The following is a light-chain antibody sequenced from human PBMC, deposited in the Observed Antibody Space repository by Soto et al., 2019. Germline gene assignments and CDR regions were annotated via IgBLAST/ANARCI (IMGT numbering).Light chain of an antibody. J-gene: IGLJ1*01. V-gene: IGLV2-18*02. CDR1: SSDVGNSNG. Sequence: QSALTQPPSVPGSPGQSVAISCTGTSSDVGNSNGVSWYHQPPGTAPKLIIYDVNNRPSGVPDRFSGSKSGNTASLTISGLQAEDEGDYYCSSYTSCSTSVCGTGTKVTV. CDR3: SSYTSCSTSV. CDR2: DVN.